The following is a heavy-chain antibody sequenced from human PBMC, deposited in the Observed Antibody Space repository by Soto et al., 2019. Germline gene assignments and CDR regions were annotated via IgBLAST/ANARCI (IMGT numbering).Heavy chain of an antibody. Sequence: PSETLSLTCDVSVEPMTGGYYWGWIRQFPGKGLEWIGSIYYGGTTYYNPSLRSRLAISIDTSKNQFSLRLTSVTAADTALYFCARGWYYFDFWGRGTLVTVSS. CDR3: ARGWYYFDF. V-gene: IGHV4-38-2*01. J-gene: IGHJ4*02. CDR1: VEPMTGGYY. D-gene: IGHD2-15*01. CDR2: IYYGGTT.